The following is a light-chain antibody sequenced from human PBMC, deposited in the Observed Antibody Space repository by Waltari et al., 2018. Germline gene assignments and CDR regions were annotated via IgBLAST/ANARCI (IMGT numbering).Light chain of an antibody. Sequence: DIVLTQSPATLSLSPGERATLSCWASQSVSNYLAWYQQKPGQAPRLLIYDASTRPTGIPARFSGSGSGTDFTLTISSLEPEDFAVYYCQQRSNWPPVWTFGQGTKVEIK. V-gene: IGKV3-11*01. CDR3: QQRSNWPPVWT. CDR1: QSVSNY. CDR2: DAS. J-gene: IGKJ1*01.